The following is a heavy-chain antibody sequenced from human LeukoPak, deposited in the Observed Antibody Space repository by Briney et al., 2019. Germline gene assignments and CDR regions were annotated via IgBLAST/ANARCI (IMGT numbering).Heavy chain of an antibody. CDR3: ARDSNSGYGYSWFDP. CDR1: GGTFSSYA. Sequence: GASVKVSCKASGGTFSSYAISWVRQAPGQGLEWMGGIIPIFGTANYAQKFQGRVTITTDESTSTAYMELSSLRSEDTAVYFCARDSNSGYGYSWFDPWGQGTLVTVSS. J-gene: IGHJ5*02. CDR2: IIPIFGTA. V-gene: IGHV1-69*05. D-gene: IGHD5-12*01.